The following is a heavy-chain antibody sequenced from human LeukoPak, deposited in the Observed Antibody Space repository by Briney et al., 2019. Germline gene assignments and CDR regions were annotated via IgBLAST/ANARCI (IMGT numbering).Heavy chain of an antibody. CDR3: ARLRAGTGNHLMDV. D-gene: IGHD1-7*01. CDR1: GHRFNSHW. Sequence: GESLKISCQGSGHRFNSHWIGWVRQMPGKGLEWMGIIYPGDSDTRYSPSFQGQVTISADKSISTAYLQWSSLKASDTAMYYCARLRAGTGNHLMDVWGKGTTVTVSS. J-gene: IGHJ6*04. CDR2: IYPGDSDT. V-gene: IGHV5-51*01.